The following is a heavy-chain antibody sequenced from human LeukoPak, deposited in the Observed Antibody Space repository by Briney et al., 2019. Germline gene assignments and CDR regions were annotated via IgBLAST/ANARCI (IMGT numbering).Heavy chain of an antibody. J-gene: IGHJ4*02. D-gene: IGHD5-12*01. CDR1: GVSMRSYY. V-gene: IGHV4-59*01. Sequence: SETLSLTCTVSGVSMRSYYWSWIRQPPGKGLEWIGYVFSSGSTDYNPSLKSRVTMSVVTSRTQFSLNLRSVTAADTAVYYCTRGGWLRFDYWGQGILVTVSS. CDR3: TRGGWLRFDY. CDR2: VFSSGST.